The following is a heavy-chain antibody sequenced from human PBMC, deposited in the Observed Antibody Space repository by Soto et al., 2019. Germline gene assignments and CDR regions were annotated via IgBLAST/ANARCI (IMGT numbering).Heavy chain of an antibody. V-gene: IGHV4-59*01. J-gene: IGHJ4*02. CDR1: GGSISGYY. Sequence: QVQLQESGPGLVKPSETLSLTCTVSGGSISGYYWSWIRQSPGRGLEWIGYVYYIGSTNYNPSLKTRVTISVDTSKNQFSLRLISVTAADTAVYYCARGYNGTWYSFDYWGQGTLVTVSS. CDR2: VYYIGST. D-gene: IGHD6-13*01. CDR3: ARGYNGTWYSFDY.